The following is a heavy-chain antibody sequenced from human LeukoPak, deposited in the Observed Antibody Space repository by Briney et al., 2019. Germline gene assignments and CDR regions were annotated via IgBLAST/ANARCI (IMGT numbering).Heavy chain of an antibody. D-gene: IGHD3-22*01. CDR1: GYTCTSYG. CDR2: ISAYNGNT. J-gene: IGHJ6*02. Sequence: GASVKVSCKASGYTCTSYGISWVRQAPGQGLEWMGWISAYNGNTNYAQKLQGRVTMTTDTSTSTAYMELRSLRSDDTAVYYCARELYYDSSGFHYYYYGMDVWGQGTTVTVSS. CDR3: ARELYYDSSGFHYYYYGMDV. V-gene: IGHV1-18*01.